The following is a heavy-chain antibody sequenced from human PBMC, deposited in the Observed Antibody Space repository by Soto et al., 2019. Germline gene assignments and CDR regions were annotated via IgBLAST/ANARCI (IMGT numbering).Heavy chain of an antibody. V-gene: IGHV3-21*01. CDR3: ARVSNKYSSKKDWFDP. CDR1: GFTFSSYS. J-gene: IGHJ5*02. Sequence: GGSLRLSCAASGFTFSSYSMNWVRQAPGKGLEWVSSISSSSSYIYYADSVKGRFTISRDNAKNSLYLQMNSLRAEDTAVYYCARVSNKYSSKKDWFDPWGQGTLVTVSS. CDR2: ISSSSSYI. D-gene: IGHD6-13*01.